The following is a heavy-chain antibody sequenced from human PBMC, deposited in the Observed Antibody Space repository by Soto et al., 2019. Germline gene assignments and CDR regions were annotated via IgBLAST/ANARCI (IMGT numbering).Heavy chain of an antibody. Sequence: GGSLRLSCTASGFTFGDYAMSWVRQAPGKGLEWVGFIRSKAYGGTTEYAASVKGRFTISRDDSKSIAYLQMNSLKTEDTAVYYCTGLPYYNFWSGYFVGRFFYYGMDVWGQGTTVTVSS. J-gene: IGHJ6*02. CDR3: TGLPYYNFWSGYFVGRFFYYGMDV. V-gene: IGHV3-49*04. CDR2: IRSKAYGGTT. CDR1: GFTFGDYA. D-gene: IGHD3-3*01.